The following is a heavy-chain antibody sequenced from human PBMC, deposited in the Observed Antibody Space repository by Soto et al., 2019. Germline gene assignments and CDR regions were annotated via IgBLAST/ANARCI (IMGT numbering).Heavy chain of an antibody. Sequence: QVQLVQSGAEVKKPGSSVKVSCKASGGTFSSYTISWVRQAPGQGLEWMGRIIPILGIANYAQKFQGRVTSTEDKSTSTAYMELSSLRSEDTAVYYCARDPGVPFGESHNYYYYYMDVWGKGTTVTVSS. D-gene: IGHD3-10*01. CDR2: IIPILGIA. V-gene: IGHV1-69*08. CDR1: GGTFSSYT. J-gene: IGHJ6*03. CDR3: ARDPGVPFGESHNYYYYYMDV.